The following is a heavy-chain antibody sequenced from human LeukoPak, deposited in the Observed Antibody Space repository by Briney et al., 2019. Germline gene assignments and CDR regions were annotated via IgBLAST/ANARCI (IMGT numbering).Heavy chain of an antibody. Sequence: PGGSLRLSCEASGFTFINYAMTWVRQGPGKGLEWVSVTDSSGGGIHYADAVKGRFIVSRDNSKNTVFLQMNSLRAEDTAVYYCAKYRISAPPPRDFDSWGQGTLVTVSS. D-gene: IGHD6-6*01. V-gene: IGHV3-23*01. J-gene: IGHJ4*02. CDR3: AKYRISAPPPRDFDS. CDR1: GFTFINYA. CDR2: TDSSGGGI.